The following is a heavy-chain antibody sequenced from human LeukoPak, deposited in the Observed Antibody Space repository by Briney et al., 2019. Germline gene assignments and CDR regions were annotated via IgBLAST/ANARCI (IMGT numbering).Heavy chain of an antibody. Sequence: GGSLRLSCAASGFTLTNYAMNWVRQAPGKGLEWVSTISGSGGYTVYADSVRGRFTISRDNSKNTLYLQMDSLRAEDTARYYCARRGGSSGWGDFDYWGQATLVTVSS. CDR2: ISGSGGYT. V-gene: IGHV3-23*01. D-gene: IGHD6-19*01. CDR3: ARRGGSSGWGDFDY. CDR1: GFTLTNYA. J-gene: IGHJ4*02.